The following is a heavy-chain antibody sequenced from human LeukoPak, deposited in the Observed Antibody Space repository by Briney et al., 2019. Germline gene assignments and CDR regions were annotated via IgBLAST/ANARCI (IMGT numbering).Heavy chain of an antibody. Sequence: GGSPRLPCAASGFTFSSYSMNWVRQAPGKGLEWVSSISSSSSYIYYADSVKGRFTISRDNAKNSLYLQMNSLRAEDTAVYYCAGGYCSSTSCYQLDYWGQGTLVTVSS. CDR1: GFTFSSYS. V-gene: IGHV3-21*01. J-gene: IGHJ4*02. CDR2: ISSSSSYI. D-gene: IGHD2-2*01. CDR3: AGGYCSSTSCYQLDY.